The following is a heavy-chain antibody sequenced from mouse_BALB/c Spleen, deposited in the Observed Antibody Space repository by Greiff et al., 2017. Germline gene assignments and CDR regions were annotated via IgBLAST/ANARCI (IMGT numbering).Heavy chain of an antibody. V-gene: IGHV3-8*02. CDR1: GDSITSGY. Sequence: DVKLQESGPSLVKPSQTLSLTCSVTGDSITSGYWNWIRKFPGNKLEYMGYISYSGSTYYNPSLKSRISITRDTSKNQYYLQLKSVTTEDTATYYCARYITTVVARWYFDVWGAGTTVTVSS. CDR3: ARYITTVVARWYFDV. D-gene: IGHD1-1*01. CDR2: ISYSGST. J-gene: IGHJ1*01.